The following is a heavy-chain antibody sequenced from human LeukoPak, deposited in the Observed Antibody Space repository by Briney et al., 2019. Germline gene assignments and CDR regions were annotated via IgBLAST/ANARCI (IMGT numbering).Heavy chain of an antibody. CDR2: IFYTGNT. CDR3: ARHFSDYDNWFDP. V-gene: IGHV4-59*08. Sequence: PSETLSLTCTVSGGSIGTYYWSWIRQPPGKGLQWIGYIFYTGNTNYNPSLKSRATMSVDTSKNQFSLKLTSVTTADTAVYYCARHFSDYDNWFDPWGQGTLVTVSS. D-gene: IGHD5-12*01. J-gene: IGHJ5*02. CDR1: GGSIGTYY.